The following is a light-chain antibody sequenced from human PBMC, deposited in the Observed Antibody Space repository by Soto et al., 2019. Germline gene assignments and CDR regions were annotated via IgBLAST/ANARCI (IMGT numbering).Light chain of an antibody. CDR3: QQRSEWPRT. CDR2: DAS. Sequence: EIVLTQSPATLSLSPGERATLSCRASQGISSSLAWYQQKPGQAPRLLIYDASTRATGFPARFSGSGSGTDFTLTIGSLEPEDFAVYYCQQRSEWPRTFGQGTKVDIK. J-gene: IGKJ1*01. CDR1: QGISSS. V-gene: IGKV3-11*01.